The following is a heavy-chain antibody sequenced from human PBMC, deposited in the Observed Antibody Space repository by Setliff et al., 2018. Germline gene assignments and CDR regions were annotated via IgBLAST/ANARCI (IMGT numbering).Heavy chain of an antibody. V-gene: IGHV5-10-1*01. D-gene: IGHD3-10*01. CDR1: GYNFGTYW. CDR2: IDPSDSYA. CDR3: ARAPEATSTSYYNPFDS. Sequence: PGESLKISCKGSGYNFGTYWINWVRQMPGRGLEWMGRIDPSDSYANYNPSFQGHVTLSADKSSGTAFLQWSSLKASDTAMYYYARAPEATSTSYYNPFDSWGQGTLVTVSS. J-gene: IGHJ4*02.